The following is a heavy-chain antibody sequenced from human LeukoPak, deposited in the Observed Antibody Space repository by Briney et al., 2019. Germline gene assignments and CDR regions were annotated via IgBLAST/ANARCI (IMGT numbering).Heavy chain of an antibody. CDR2: IYSGGST. CDR1: GFTVSSNF. V-gene: IGHV3-66*01. CDR3: ARGPRYYGDYFDY. D-gene: IGHD4-17*01. Sequence: PGGSLRLSCAASGFTVSSNFMSWVRQAPGKGLEWVSVIYSGGSTYYADSVKGRFTISRDNSKNTLYLQMNSLRVEDTAVYYCARGPRYYGDYFDYWGQGTLVTVSS. J-gene: IGHJ4*02.